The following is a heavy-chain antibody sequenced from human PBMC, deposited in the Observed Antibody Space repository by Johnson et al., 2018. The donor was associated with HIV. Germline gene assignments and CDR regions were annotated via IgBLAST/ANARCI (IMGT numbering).Heavy chain of an antibody. J-gene: IGHJ3*02. Sequence: QVQLVESGGGVVPPGRSLRLSCVASGFTFSNYGMHWVRQAQGKGLGWVAAVWKDGSNKNYAASVKGRFTISRDNSKTPLYLQMNSLRAEDTAVYYCATPQEGYSAFDIWGQGTMVTVSS. CDR2: VWKDGSNK. V-gene: IGHV3-33*01. CDR1: GFTFSNYG. CDR3: ATPQEGYSAFDI. D-gene: IGHD2-15*01.